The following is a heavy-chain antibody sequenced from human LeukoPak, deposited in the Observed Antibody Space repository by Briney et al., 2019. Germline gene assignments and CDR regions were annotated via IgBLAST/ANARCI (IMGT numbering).Heavy chain of an antibody. Sequence: SETLSLTCTVSGGSISNYYWSWIRQPPGKGLEWIGYVYYSGNINYNSSLKSRVTISVDTSKNQFSLKLSSVTAADTAVYYCARRAQSMDVWGKGTTVTISS. J-gene: IGHJ6*03. V-gene: IGHV4-59*01. D-gene: IGHD1-26*01. CDR1: GGSISNYY. CDR2: VYYSGNI. CDR3: ARRAQSMDV.